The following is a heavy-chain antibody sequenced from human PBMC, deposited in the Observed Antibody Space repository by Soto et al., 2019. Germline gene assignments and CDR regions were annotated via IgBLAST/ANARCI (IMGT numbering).Heavy chain of an antibody. Sequence: EVQLLESGGGLVQPGGSLRLSCAASGFTFSSYAMSWVRQAPGMGLEWVSGIIGSGTSTYYADSVKGRFTISRDNSKNTLFLQMNSLRAEDTAVYYCAKGKGLTVSSTNYWGQGTLVTVS. D-gene: IGHD2-2*01. J-gene: IGHJ4*02. CDR3: AKGKGLTVSSTNY. CDR2: IIGSGTST. V-gene: IGHV3-23*01. CDR1: GFTFSSYA.